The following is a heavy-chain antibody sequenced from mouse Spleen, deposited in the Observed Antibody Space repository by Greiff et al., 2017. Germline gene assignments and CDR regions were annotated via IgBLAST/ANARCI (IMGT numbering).Heavy chain of an antibody. CDR1: GYTFTSYW. D-gene: IGHD1-1*02. CDR2: IDPSDSYT. CDR3: ARLDYGDY. Sequence: QVQLQQPGAELVRPGTSVKLSCKASGYTFTSYWMHWVKQRPGQGLEWIGVIDPSDSYTNYNQKFKGKATLTVDTSSSTAYMQLSSLTSEDSAVYYCARLDYGDYWGQGTTLTVSS. V-gene: IGHV1-59*01. J-gene: IGHJ2*01.